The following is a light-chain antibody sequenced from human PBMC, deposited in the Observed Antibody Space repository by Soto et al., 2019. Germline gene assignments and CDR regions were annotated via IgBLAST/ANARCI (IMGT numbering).Light chain of an antibody. CDR3: HQYGSSLGT. V-gene: IGKV3-20*01. Sequence: EIVLTQSPGTLSLSPGEGATLSCRASQSVTGTNLAWYQRRPGQAPRLLIYDAVRRATGIPDRFSGSRSGTDFTLTISRLEPEDFAVYYCHQYGSSLGTFGQGTKVDIK. CDR2: DAV. J-gene: IGKJ2*01. CDR1: QSVTGTN.